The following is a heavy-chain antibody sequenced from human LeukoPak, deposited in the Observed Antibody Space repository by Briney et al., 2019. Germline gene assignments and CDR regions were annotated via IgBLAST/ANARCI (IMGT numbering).Heavy chain of an antibody. D-gene: IGHD3-3*01. V-gene: IGHV4-59*01. CDR1: GGSISGYY. Sequence: SETLSLTCTVSGGSISGYYWSWIRQPPGKGLEWIGYIYYSGSTNYNPSLRSRVTISVDTSNNQFSLKLSSVTAADAAVYFCARDCGNYPFDYWGQGTLVTVSS. J-gene: IGHJ4*02. CDR3: ARDCGNYPFDY. CDR2: IYYSGST.